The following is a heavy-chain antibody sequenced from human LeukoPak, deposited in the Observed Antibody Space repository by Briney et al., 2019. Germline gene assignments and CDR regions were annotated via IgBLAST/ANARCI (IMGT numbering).Heavy chain of an antibody. CDR1: GASISSTSYY. D-gene: IGHD3-10*01. CDR2: TYYRGTT. Sequence: SETLSLTCTVSGASISSTSYYWGWIRQPPGKGLEWIGSTYYRGTTYYNPSLKSRVTISVDTSKNQFSLKLSSVTAADTAVYYCARGTLITMVRGVSYYYYYYMDVWGKGTTVTISS. J-gene: IGHJ6*03. CDR3: ARGTLITMVRGVSYYYYYYMDV. V-gene: IGHV4-39*07.